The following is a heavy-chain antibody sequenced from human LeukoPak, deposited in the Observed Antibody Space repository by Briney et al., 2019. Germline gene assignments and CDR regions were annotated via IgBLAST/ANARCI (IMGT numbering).Heavy chain of an antibody. Sequence: ASVKVSCKASEGTFSSYAFSWVRQAPGQGLEWMGGIIPVYGTANYAQKFRDRVTITSDESTSTTYMELSSLRSEDTAVYYCARSGGLGASNADAFDIWGQGTTVTVSS. CDR1: EGTFSSYA. CDR3: ARSGGLGASNADAFDI. D-gene: IGHD1-26*01. V-gene: IGHV1-69*13. J-gene: IGHJ3*02. CDR2: IIPVYGTA.